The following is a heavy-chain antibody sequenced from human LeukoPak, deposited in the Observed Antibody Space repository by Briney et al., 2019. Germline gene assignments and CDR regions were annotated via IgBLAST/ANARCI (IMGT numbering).Heavy chain of an antibody. V-gene: IGHV3-48*03. J-gene: IGHJ3*02. CDR2: ISSSGSTI. Sequence: GGSLRLSCAASGFTFSSYEMNWVRQAPGKGLEWVSYISSSGSTIYYADSVKGRFTISRDNAKNSLYLQMNSLRAEDTAVYYCARGYRLLYYHGSGSYYMDIWGQGTMVTVSS. D-gene: IGHD3-10*01. CDR1: GFTFSSYE. CDR3: ARGYRLLYYHGSGSYYMDI.